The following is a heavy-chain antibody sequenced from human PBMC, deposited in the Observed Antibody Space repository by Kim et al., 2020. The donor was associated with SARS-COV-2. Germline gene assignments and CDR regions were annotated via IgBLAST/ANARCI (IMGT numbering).Heavy chain of an antibody. D-gene: IGHD3-10*01. J-gene: IGHJ6*02. CDR3: AKSFSASVDYYGWGDGMDV. V-gene: IGHV3-30*18. Sequence: GGSLRLSCAASGFTFSSYGMHWVRQAPGKGLEWVAVISYDGSNKYYADSVKGRFTISRDNSKNTLYLQMNSLRAEDTAVYYCAKSFSASVDYYGWGDGMDVWGQGTTVTVSS. CDR1: GFTFSSYG. CDR2: ISYDGSNK.